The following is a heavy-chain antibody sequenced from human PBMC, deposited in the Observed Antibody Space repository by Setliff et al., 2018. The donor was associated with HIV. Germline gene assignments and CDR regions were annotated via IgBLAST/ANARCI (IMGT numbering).Heavy chain of an antibody. CDR1: GFTFSSYA. Sequence: GSLRLSCAASGFTFSSYAMHWVRQAPGKGLEWVAVISYDGSNKYYADSVKGRFTISRDNSKNTLYLQMNSLRAEDTAVYYCARDRYGGTYDAFEIWGQGTMVTVSS. CDR2: ISYDGSNK. J-gene: IGHJ3*02. CDR3: ARDRYGGTYDAFEI. D-gene: IGHD1-26*01. V-gene: IGHV3-30*04.